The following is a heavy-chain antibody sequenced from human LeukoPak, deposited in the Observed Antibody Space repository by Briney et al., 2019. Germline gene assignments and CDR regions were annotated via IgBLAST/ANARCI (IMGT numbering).Heavy chain of an antibody. CDR3: ARQRSSSSEFDP. V-gene: IGHV4-39*01. CDR1: GGSISSSSYY. J-gene: IGHJ5*02. D-gene: IGHD6-6*01. CDR2: FYYSGST. Sequence: SETLSLTCTVSGGSISSSSYYWKWIRQPPGKGLEWIGSFYYSGSTYYNPSLKSRVTISIDTSKNQFSLKLTSVTAADTAVYYCARQRSSSSEFDPWGQGTLVTVSS.